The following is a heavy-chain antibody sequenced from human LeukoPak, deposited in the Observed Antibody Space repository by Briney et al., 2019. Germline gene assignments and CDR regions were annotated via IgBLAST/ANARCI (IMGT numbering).Heavy chain of an antibody. Sequence: GGSLRLSCAASGFTFSSYTMNWVRQAPGKGLEWVSYISSSGSTIYYADSVKGRFTISRDNAKKSLYLQMNSLRAEDTAVYYCARVYSSGWSYWGQGTLVTVSS. CDR3: ARVYSSGWSY. D-gene: IGHD6-19*01. V-gene: IGHV3-48*04. J-gene: IGHJ4*02. CDR1: GFTFSSYT. CDR2: ISSSGSTI.